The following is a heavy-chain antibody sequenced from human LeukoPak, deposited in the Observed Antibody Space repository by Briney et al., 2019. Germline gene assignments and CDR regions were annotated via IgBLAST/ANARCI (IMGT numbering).Heavy chain of an antibody. CDR3: ARVNGNGDYGY. CDR1: GYIFTTYA. CDR2: INAGNGNT. D-gene: IGHD4-17*01. Sequence: ASVKVSCKASGYIFTTYAMHWVRQAPGLRLEWMGLINAGNGNTKYTQKFQGRVSITRDASTTTAYMELSSLRSEDTAVYYCARVNGNGDYGYWGQGTLVTVSS. J-gene: IGHJ4*02. V-gene: IGHV1-3*01.